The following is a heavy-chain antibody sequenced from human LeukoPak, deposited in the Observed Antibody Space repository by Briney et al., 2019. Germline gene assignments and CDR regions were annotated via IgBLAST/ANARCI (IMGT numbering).Heavy chain of an antibody. Sequence: PGGSLRLSCTASGFTFSSYAMHWVRQAPGKGLEWVAVISYDGSNKYYADSVKGRFTISRDNSKNTLYLQMNSLRAEDTAVYYCARGPGSGGWSSGGYYFDYWGQGTLVTVSS. D-gene: IGHD6-19*01. CDR3: ARGPGSGGWSSGGYYFDY. CDR1: GFTFSSYA. CDR2: ISYDGSNK. J-gene: IGHJ4*02. V-gene: IGHV3-30*04.